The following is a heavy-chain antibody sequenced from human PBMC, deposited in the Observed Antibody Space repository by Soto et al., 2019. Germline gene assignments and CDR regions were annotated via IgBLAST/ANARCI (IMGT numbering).Heavy chain of an antibody. J-gene: IGHJ4*02. CDR1: GYTFTNYD. CDR3: ARTALGAGAFDF. CDR2: ISTSNFLGNK. Sequence: QVQLVQSGAEVKKPGASVKVSCKPSGYTFTNYDISWVRQAPGQGLEWMGWISTSNFLGNKKFAQKVQGRVTMTTDTSTTTAYMELRSLRSDDTAISYCARTALGAGAFDFWGQGTLVTVSS. D-gene: IGHD3-10*01. V-gene: IGHV1-18*01.